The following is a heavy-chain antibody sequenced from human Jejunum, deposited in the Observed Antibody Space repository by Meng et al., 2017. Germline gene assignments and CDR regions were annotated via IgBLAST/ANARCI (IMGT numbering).Heavy chain of an antibody. CDR1: GFTFSSYG. Sequence: GESLKISCAASGFTFSSYGMTWVRQTPGKGLEWVSTISSTGSDTSYADSVKGRFTISRDKSKNTLYLQMNDLRAGDTAIYYCAKDLLRWAFDFWGQGTMVTVSS. CDR3: AKDLLRWAFDF. V-gene: IGHV3-23*01. CDR2: ISSTGSDT. J-gene: IGHJ3*01. D-gene: IGHD4-23*01.